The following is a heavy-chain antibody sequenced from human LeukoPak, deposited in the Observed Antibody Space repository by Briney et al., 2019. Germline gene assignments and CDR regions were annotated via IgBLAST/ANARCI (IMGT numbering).Heavy chain of an antibody. D-gene: IGHD6-19*01. J-gene: IGHJ4*02. CDR2: ISWNSGTV. V-gene: IGHV3-9*01. CDR3: AKGGYSSGWYGDH. CDR1: GFTFDDYG. Sequence: GGSLRLSCAASGFTFDDYGIHWVRQAPGKGLEWVSGISWNSGTVVYADSVRGRFTIYRDNAKNPVYLQMNSLKADDTSLYYCAKGGYSSGWYGDHWGQGTLVTVSS.